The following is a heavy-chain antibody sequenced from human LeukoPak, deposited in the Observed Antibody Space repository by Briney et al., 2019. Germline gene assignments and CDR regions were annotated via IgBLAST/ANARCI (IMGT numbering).Heavy chain of an antibody. D-gene: IGHD1-26*01. CDR2: ISYDGSNK. J-gene: IGHJ4*02. CDR3: ARDSEGATSY. V-gene: IGHV3-30*04. CDR1: GFTFSSYA. Sequence: QPGGSLRLSCAASGFTFSSYAMHWVRQAPGEGLEWVAVISYDGSNKYYADSVKGRFTISRDNSKNTLYLQMNSLRAEDTAVYYCARDSEGATSYWGQGTLVTVSS.